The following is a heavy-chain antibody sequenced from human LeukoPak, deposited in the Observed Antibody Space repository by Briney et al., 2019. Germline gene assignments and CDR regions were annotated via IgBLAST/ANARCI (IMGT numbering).Heavy chain of an antibody. V-gene: IGHV3-30*02. CDR2: VRNDGTNK. CDR3: AKDLGTLISGSYYFYFDY. D-gene: IGHD3-10*01. Sequence: GGSLRLSCAASGFTFTAYGMHWVRQAPGKGLEWVALVRNDGTNKHYADSVKGRFTISRDNSKNTVYLQMNSLRAEDTAVYYCAKDLGTLISGSYYFYFDYWGQGTLVTVSS. J-gene: IGHJ4*02. CDR1: GFTFTAYG.